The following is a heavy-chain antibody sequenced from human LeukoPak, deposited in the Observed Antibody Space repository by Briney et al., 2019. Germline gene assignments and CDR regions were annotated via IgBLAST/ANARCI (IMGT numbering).Heavy chain of an antibody. CDR1: GYSISTDNY. V-gene: IGHV4-38-2*01. CDR2: IYHSGST. CDR3: ARAPRDSSSSNYMRRFDY. J-gene: IGHJ4*02. D-gene: IGHD3-22*01. Sequence: SETLSLTCAVSGYSISTDNYWVWIRQPPGQGLEWTGGIYHSGSTYYNPSLKSRVTMSVDTSKNQFSLKLSSVTAADTAVYYCARAPRDSSSSNYMRRFDYWGQGTLVTVSS.